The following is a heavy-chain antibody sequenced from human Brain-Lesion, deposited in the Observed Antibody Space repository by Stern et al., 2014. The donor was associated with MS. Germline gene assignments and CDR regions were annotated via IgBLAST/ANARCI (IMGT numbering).Heavy chain of an antibody. Sequence: QVTLKESGPALVKPTQSLTLTCTFSGFSLSTPGVGVTWIRQPPGKALVWLALVDWDDEKYYSTSLKTRLSIFKDTSKNQVVLTMTNMDPVDTATYYCARMRYSGDYFIDYWGQGTLVTVSS. CDR1: GFSLSTPGVG. CDR3: ARMRYSGDYFIDY. J-gene: IGHJ4*02. D-gene: IGHD5-12*01. V-gene: IGHV2-70*01. CDR2: VDWDDEK.